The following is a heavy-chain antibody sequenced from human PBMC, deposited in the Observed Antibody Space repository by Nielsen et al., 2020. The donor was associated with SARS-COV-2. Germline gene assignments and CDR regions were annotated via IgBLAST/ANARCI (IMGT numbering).Heavy chain of an antibody. CDR1: GFTFSSYD. CDR3: ARAEYSSGWSQSNAFDI. J-gene: IGHJ3*02. Sequence: GESLKISCAASGFTFSSYDMHWVRQATGKGLEWVSAIGTAGDTHYPGSVKGRFTISRENAKNSLYLQMNSLRAGDTAVYYCARAEYSSGWSQSNAFDIWGQGTMVTVSS. CDR2: IGTAGDT. V-gene: IGHV3-13*01. D-gene: IGHD6-19*01.